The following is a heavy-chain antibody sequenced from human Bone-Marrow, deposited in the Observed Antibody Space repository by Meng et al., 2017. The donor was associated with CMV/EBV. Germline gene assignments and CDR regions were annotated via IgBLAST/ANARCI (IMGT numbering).Heavy chain of an antibody. Sequence: SCAASGLTFSDYYMSWIRQAPGKGLEWVSYISSSGSTIYYADSVKGRFTISRDNAKNSLYLQMNSLRAEDTAVYYCARVIYDYWYFDLWGRGTLVTVSS. J-gene: IGHJ2*01. V-gene: IGHV3-11*01. CDR1: GLTFSDYY. D-gene: IGHD3-16*01. CDR3: ARVIYDYWYFDL. CDR2: ISSSGSTI.